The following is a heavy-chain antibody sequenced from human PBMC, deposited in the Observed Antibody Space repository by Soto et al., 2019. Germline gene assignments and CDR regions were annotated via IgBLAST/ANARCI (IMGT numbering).Heavy chain of an antibody. CDR1: GFTFTSYS. CDR3: AKDLRAGSGYDFDY. D-gene: IGHD5-12*01. Sequence: VQLLQSGGGLVQPGGSLRLSCAASGFTFTSYSITWVRQTPGKGLEWVAAVNPGGYSTYYADSVKGRFTISRDNSNKTLYLQMNSLRAEDTAVYYCAKDLRAGSGYDFDYRDQGTLVTVSS. J-gene: IGHJ4*02. V-gene: IGHV3-23*01. CDR2: VNPGGYST.